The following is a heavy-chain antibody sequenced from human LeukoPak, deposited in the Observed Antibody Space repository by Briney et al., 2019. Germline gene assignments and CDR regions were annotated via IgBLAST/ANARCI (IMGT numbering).Heavy chain of an antibody. CDR3: ARDLDWAFDY. J-gene: IGHJ4*02. CDR1: GFTFSSYS. V-gene: IGHV3-48*02. D-gene: IGHD3-3*01. CDR2: INRDVTFT. Sequence: GGSLRLSCAASGFTFSSYSMNWVRQAPGKGLEFVAHINRDVTFTSYADPVRGRFTISRDNADNSLFLQMSSLRDGDTAVYYCARDLDWAFDYWGQGTLVAVSS.